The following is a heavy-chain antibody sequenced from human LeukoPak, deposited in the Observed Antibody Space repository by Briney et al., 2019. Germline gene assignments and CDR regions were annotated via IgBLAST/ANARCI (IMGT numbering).Heavy chain of an antibody. Sequence: SLRLSCAASGFTFSSYGMHWVRQAPGKGLEWVAVIWYDGSNKYYADSVKGRFTISRDNSKNTLYLQMNSLRAEDTAVYYCARDSYYYDSIRGEFDYWGQGTLVTVSS. CDR3: ARDSYYYDSIRGEFDY. D-gene: IGHD3-22*01. J-gene: IGHJ4*02. CDR1: GFTFSSYG. V-gene: IGHV3-33*01. CDR2: IWYDGSNK.